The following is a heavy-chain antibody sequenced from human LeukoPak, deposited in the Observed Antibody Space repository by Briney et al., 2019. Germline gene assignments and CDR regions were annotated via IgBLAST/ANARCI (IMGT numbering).Heavy chain of an antibody. CDR1: GFPFSNFV. CDR2: IGAGGVNT. J-gene: IGHJ4*02. CDR3: AKGDTVFRGGPDY. Sequence: GGSLRLPCAASGFPFSNFVMNWVRQAPGKGLQWVSTIGAGGVNTFYADSVKGRFTISRDDSQNTLYLQLNSLRAEDTAFYYCAKGDTVFRGGPDYWGQGTLVTVSS. D-gene: IGHD3-10*01. V-gene: IGHV3-23*01.